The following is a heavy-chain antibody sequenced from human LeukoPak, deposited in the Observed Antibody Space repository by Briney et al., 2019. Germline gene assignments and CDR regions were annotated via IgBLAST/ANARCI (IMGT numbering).Heavy chain of an antibody. CDR1: GYTFTNYW. D-gene: IGHD3-10*01. CDR3: ARHVIRGPYYFDY. V-gene: IGHV5-51*01. Sequence: GQSLKISCKGSGYTFTNYWIGWVRQMPGKGLEWMGIIYPRDSETKYSPSFQGQVTISADRSINTAYLQWASLKASDTAMYYCARHVIRGPYYFDYWGQGTLVTVSS. J-gene: IGHJ4*02. CDR2: IYPRDSET.